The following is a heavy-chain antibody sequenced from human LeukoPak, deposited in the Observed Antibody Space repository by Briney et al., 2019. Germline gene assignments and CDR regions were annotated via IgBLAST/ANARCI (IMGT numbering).Heavy chain of an antibody. CDR3: ARDRYILTGLIDY. CDR1: GYTFTGYY. J-gene: IGHJ4*02. Sequence: GASVKVSCKASGYTFTGYYMHWVRQAPGQGLEWMGWINPNSGGTNYAQKFQGRVTMTRDTSISTAYMELSRLRSDDTAVYYCARDRYILTGLIDYWGQGTLVTVSS. CDR2: INPNSGGT. V-gene: IGHV1-2*02. D-gene: IGHD3-9*01.